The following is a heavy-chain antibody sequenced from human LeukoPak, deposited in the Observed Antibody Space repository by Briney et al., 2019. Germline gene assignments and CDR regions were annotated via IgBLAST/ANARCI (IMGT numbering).Heavy chain of an antibody. Sequence: TASETLSLTCTVSGVSISSSNSYWGWIRQPPGKGLEWIGSIYYSGNSYYNASLKSQVSISIDTSKNQFSLRLTSVTAADTAVYYCARDWHGEKVRQYYYYMDVWGKGTTVTVSS. J-gene: IGHJ6*03. D-gene: IGHD4-17*01. CDR3: ARDWHGEKVRQYYYYMDV. V-gene: IGHV4-39*02. CDR2: IYYSGNS. CDR1: GVSISSSNSY.